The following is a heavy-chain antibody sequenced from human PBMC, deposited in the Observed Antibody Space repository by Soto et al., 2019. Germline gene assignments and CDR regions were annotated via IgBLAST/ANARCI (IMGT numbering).Heavy chain of an antibody. CDR3: ARDKSGPAYSGYDYFDYYYGMDV. Sequence: SQTLSLTCAISGDSVSSNSAAWNWIRQSPSRGLEWLGRTYYRSKWYNDYAVSVKSRITINPDTSKNQFSLQLNSVTPEDTAVYYCARDKSGPAYSGYDYFDYYYGMDVWRQGTTVTVSS. J-gene: IGHJ6*02. D-gene: IGHD5-12*01. V-gene: IGHV6-1*01. CDR1: GDSVSSNSAA. CDR2: TYYRSKWYN.